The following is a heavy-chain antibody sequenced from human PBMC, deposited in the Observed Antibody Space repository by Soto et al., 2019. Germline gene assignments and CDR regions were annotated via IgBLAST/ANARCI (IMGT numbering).Heavy chain of an antibody. Sequence: ASETLSLTCTVSGGSISSYYWSWIRQPPGKGLEWIGYIYYSGSTNYNPSLKSRVTISVDTSKNQFSLKLSSVTAADTAVYYCARPSRGYSYGYGYRGQGTLGTVGS. CDR2: IYYSGST. J-gene: IGHJ4*02. CDR3: ARPSRGYSYGYGY. V-gene: IGHV4-59*01. CDR1: GGSISSYY. D-gene: IGHD5-18*01.